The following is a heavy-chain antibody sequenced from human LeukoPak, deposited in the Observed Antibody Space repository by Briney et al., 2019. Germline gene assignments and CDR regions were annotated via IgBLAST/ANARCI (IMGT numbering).Heavy chain of an antibody. J-gene: IGHJ4*02. CDR2: IYNGGNTK. V-gene: IGHV3-30*03. CDR3: VRGDSPRGGYFEY. Sequence: GRSPRLSCAASGFNFRGFGIRWVRQAPGKGPEWVAVIYNGGNTKYYGDSVKGRLTISRDNSKNTLYLQMDSLRPDDTAVYYCVRGDSPRGGYFEYWGQGILVTVSS. CDR1: GFNFRGFG. D-gene: IGHD3-16*01.